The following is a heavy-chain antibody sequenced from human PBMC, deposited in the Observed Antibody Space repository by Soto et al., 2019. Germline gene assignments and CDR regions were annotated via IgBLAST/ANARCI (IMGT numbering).Heavy chain of an antibody. J-gene: IGHJ4*02. CDR1: GFTFSSYG. V-gene: IGHV3-30*18. Sequence: GGSLRLSCAASGFTFSSYGMHWVRQAPGKGLEWVAVISYDGSNKYYADSVKGRFTISRDNSKNTLYLQMNSLRAEDTAVYYCAKDRGPWIQLWYYFDYWGQGTLVTVSS. D-gene: IGHD5-18*01. CDR3: AKDRGPWIQLWYYFDY. CDR2: ISYDGSNK.